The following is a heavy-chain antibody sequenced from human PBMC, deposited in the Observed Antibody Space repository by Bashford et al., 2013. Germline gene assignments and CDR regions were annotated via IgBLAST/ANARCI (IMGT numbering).Heavy chain of an antibody. Sequence: GGSLRLSCVASGIRFSDSYMSWIRQAPGKGLEWLSYISSSSSYIYYADSVKGRFTISRDNAKNSLYLQMNSLRAEDTAVYYCARVTTFYFDYWGQGTLVTVSS. D-gene: IGHD1-14*01. CDR2: ISSSSSYI. CDR1: GIRFSDSY. J-gene: IGHJ4*02. CDR3: ARVTTFYFDY. V-gene: IGHV3-11*06.